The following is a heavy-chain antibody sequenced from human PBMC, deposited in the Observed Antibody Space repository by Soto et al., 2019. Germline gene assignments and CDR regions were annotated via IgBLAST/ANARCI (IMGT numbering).Heavy chain of an antibody. CDR1: GGTFSNYA. V-gene: IGHV1-69*01. D-gene: IGHD2-8*02. J-gene: IGHJ4*02. Sequence: QVQLVQSGAEVKKPGSSVKVSCRTSGGTFSNYAISWVRQAPGQGLEWMGGIVPIFGTATYAQKFQGRVTITADESTSTAYMELSSLRADDTAVYYCASPTGNLDYWGQGTLVTVSS. CDR3: ASPTGNLDY. CDR2: IVPIFGTA.